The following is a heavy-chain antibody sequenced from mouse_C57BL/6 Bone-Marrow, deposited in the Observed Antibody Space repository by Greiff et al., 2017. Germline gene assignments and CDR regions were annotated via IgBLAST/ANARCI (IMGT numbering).Heavy chain of an antibody. V-gene: IGHV1-9*01. CDR1: GYTFSSYW. CDR2: ILPGSGST. J-gene: IGHJ4*01. D-gene: IGHD1-1*01. CDR3: AHTVVETYYAMDD. Sequence: VKLMESGAELMKPGASVKISCKATGYTFSSYWIEWVKQRPGHGLEWIGEILPGSGSTNYNEKFKGKATFTAETSSNTAYMQLSSLTSEDSAVYYCAHTVVETYYAMDDWGQGTSVTVSS.